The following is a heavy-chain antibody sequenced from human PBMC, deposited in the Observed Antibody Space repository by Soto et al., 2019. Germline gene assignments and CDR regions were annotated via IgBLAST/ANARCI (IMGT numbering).Heavy chain of an antibody. CDR3: AKTWGSFYRYDS. V-gene: IGHV3-23*01. J-gene: IGHJ4*02. CDR2: ISGSGGST. Sequence: EVQLLESGGDLVQPGGSLRLSCAASAFTFSSYAMSWVRQAPGKGLEWVSAISGSGGSTYYADSVKGRFTISRDNSKDKLFLQMNSLRAEDTAVYYCAKTWGSFYRYDSWGQGTLVTVSS. CDR1: AFTFSSYA. D-gene: IGHD3-10*01.